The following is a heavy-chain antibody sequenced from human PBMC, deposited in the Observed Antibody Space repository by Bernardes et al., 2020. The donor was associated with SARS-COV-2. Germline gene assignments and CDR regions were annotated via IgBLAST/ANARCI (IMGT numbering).Heavy chain of an antibody. CDR2: IYYSGST. CDR3: ARSSTSSYYYYYMDV. Sequence: SETLSLTCTVSGGSISSYYWSWIRQPPGKGLEWIGYIYYSGSTNYNPSLKSRVTISVDTSKNQFSLKLSSVTAADTAVYYCARSSTSSYYYYYMDVWGKGTTVTVSS. CDR1: GGSISSYY. V-gene: IGHV4-59*01. J-gene: IGHJ6*03. D-gene: IGHD2-2*01.